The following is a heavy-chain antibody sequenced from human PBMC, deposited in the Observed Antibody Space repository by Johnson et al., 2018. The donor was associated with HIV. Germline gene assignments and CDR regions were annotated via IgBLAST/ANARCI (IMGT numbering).Heavy chain of an antibody. V-gene: IGHV3-13*01. CDR1: GFTFSSYD. D-gene: IGHD5-24*01. CDR2: IGTAGDT. J-gene: IGHJ3*02. Sequence: VQLVESGGGLVQPGGSLRLSCAASGFTFSSYDMHWVRQATGKGLEWVSAIGTAGDTYYPDSVKGRFTISRDNSKNTLYLQMNSLRAEDTAVYYCARDGYNYAFDIWGQGTMVIVSS. CDR3: ARDGYNYAFDI.